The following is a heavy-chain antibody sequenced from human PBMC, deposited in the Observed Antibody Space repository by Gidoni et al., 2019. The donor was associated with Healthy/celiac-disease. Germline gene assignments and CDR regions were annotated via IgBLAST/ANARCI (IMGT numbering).Heavy chain of an antibody. CDR2: ISSSSSYI. D-gene: IGHD6-25*01. CDR3: ARDGLSSAADY. Sequence: EVQLVESGGGLVKPGGSLRLSGAASGFTFSSYSMIWVRQAPGKGLEWVSSISSSSSYIYYADSVKGRFTISRDNAKNSLYLQMNSLRAEDTAVYYCARDGLSSAADYWGQGTLVTVSS. V-gene: IGHV3-21*01. J-gene: IGHJ4*02. CDR1: GFTFSSYS.